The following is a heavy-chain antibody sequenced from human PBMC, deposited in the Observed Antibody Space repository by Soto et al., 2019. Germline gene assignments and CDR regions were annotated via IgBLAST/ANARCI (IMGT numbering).Heavy chain of an antibody. Sequence: GESLKISCKGSGYSFTSYWISWVRQMPGKGLEWMGRIDPRDSYTNYSPSFQGHVTISADKSISTAYLQWSSLKASDTAMHYCARQTLTAPYYYYGMDVWGQGTTVTVSS. V-gene: IGHV5-10-1*01. CDR1: GYSFTSYW. J-gene: IGHJ6*02. D-gene: IGHD5-18*01. CDR3: ARQTLTAPYYYYGMDV. CDR2: IDPRDSYT.